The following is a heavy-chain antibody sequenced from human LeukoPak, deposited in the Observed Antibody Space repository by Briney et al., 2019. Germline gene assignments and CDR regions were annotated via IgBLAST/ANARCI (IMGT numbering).Heavy chain of an antibody. D-gene: IGHD6-6*01. J-gene: IGHJ6*03. Sequence: PSETLSLTCTVSGGSISSSSYYWGWIRQPPGKGLEWIGSIYYSGSTYYNPSLKSRVTISVDTSKNQFSLKLSSVTAADTAVYYCARHSSSSYYYYYMDVWGKGTTVTVSS. V-gene: IGHV4-39*01. CDR3: ARHSSSSYYYYYMDV. CDR2: IYYSGST. CDR1: GGSISSSSYY.